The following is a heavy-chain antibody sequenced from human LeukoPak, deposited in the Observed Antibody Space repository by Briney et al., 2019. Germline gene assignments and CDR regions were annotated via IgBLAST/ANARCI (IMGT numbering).Heavy chain of an antibody. CDR3: ARALFRYSYDYYYYYYMDV. V-gene: IGHV4-39*07. J-gene: IGHJ6*03. Sequence: PSETLSLTCTVSGGSISSSSYYWGWIRQPPGKGLEWIGSIYYSGSTNYNPSLKSRVTISVDTSKNQFSLKLSSVTAADTAVYYCARALFRYSYDYYYYYYMDVWGKGTTVTISS. D-gene: IGHD5-18*01. CDR1: GGSISSSSYY. CDR2: IYYSGST.